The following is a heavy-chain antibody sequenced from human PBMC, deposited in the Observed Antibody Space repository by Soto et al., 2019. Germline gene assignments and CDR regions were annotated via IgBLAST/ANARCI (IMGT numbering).Heavy chain of an antibody. CDR2: ISYDESDK. D-gene: IGHD6-19*01. CDR1: GFTFRSYA. CDR3: ARDLSVAGPDY. Sequence: PGGSLRLSCAASGFTFRSYAMHWVRQAPGKGLEWVAVISYDESDKYYADSLKGRFTISRDNSKNTLYLQMNSQRGEDTAVYYCARDLSVAGPDYWGQGTLVTVSS. J-gene: IGHJ4*02. V-gene: IGHV3-30*03.